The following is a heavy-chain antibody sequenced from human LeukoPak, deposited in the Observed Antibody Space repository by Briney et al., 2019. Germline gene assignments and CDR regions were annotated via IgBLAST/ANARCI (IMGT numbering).Heavy chain of an antibody. CDR3: ASYYYDSSGYGLYYYYMDV. D-gene: IGHD3-22*01. V-gene: IGHV1-69*06. CDR2: IIPIFGTA. Sequence: SVKVSCKASGGTFSSYAISWVRQAPGQGLEWMGGIIPIFGTANYAQKFQGRVTITADKSTSTAYMELSSLRSEDTAVYYCASYYYDSSGYGLYYYYMDVWGKGTTVTVSS. CDR1: GGTFSSYA. J-gene: IGHJ6*03.